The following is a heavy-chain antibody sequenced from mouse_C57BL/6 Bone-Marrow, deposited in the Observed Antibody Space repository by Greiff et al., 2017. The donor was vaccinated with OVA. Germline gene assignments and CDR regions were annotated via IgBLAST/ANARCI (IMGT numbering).Heavy chain of an antibody. CDR3: AGTTVVPTGYFEG. CDR1: GYTFTSYW. Sequence: QVQLQQPGAELVKPGASVKLSCKASGYTFTSYWMHWVKQRPGQGLEWIGMIHPNSGSTNYNEKFKSKATLTVDKSSSTAYMQLSSLTSEDSAVYDCAGTTVVPTGYFEGWGTGTTVTVAS. J-gene: IGHJ1*03. CDR2: IHPNSGST. D-gene: IGHD1-1*01. V-gene: IGHV1-64*01.